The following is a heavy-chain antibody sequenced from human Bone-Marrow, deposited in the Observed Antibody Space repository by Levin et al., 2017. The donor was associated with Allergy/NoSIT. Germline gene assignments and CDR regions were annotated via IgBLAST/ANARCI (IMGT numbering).Heavy chain of an antibody. Sequence: NPGESLKISCKGSGYSFSSYWIGWVRQIPGKGLEWMGIIYPSDSDTRYSPSFQGQVTISVDKSITTAYLQWSSLKASDTAMYYCVRHGRIALRRDYFDFWGQGTLVTVSS. D-gene: IGHD6-6*01. CDR3: VRHGRIALRRDYFDF. CDR2: IYPSDSDT. J-gene: IGHJ4*02. CDR1: GYSFSSYW. V-gene: IGHV5-51*01.